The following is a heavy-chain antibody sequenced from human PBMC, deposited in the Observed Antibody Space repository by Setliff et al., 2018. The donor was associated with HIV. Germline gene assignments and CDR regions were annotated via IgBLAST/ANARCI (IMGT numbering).Heavy chain of an antibody. CDR3: ARGAIAVAGISYYYYGMDV. V-gene: IGHV4-34*01. J-gene: IGHJ6*02. CDR2: IYHSGST. CDR1: GGSFSGYY. D-gene: IGHD6-19*01. Sequence: SETLSLTCAVYGGSFSGYYWIWIRQPPGKGLEWIGEIYHSGSTNYNPSLKSRVTISVDTSKNQFSLKLSSVTAADTAVYYCARGAIAVAGISYYYYGMDVWGQGTTVTVSS.